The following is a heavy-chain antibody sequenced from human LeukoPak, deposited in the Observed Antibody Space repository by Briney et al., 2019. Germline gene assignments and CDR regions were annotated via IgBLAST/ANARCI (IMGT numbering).Heavy chain of an antibody. CDR1: GFTFNSYW. V-gene: IGHV3-74*01. J-gene: IGHJ4*02. CDR3: VKDRTTVTLFDY. CDR2: IKTDGSFS. Sequence: GGSLRLSCAASGFTFNSYWMHWVRQAPGKGLVWVSRIKTDGSFSDYADAVKGRFTISRDNAKNTLYLQMNSLRAEDSAVYYCVKDRTTVTLFDYWGQGALITVSS. D-gene: IGHD4-17*01.